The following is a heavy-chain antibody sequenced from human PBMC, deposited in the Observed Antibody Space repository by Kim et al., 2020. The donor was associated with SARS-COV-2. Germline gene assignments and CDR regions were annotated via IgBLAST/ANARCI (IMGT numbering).Heavy chain of an antibody. J-gene: IGHJ3*02. V-gene: IGHV3-30*18. Sequence: GGSLRLSCAASGFTFSSYGMHWVRQAPGKGLEWVAVISYDGSNKYYADSVKGRFTISRDNSKNTLYLQMNSLRAEDTAVYYCAKDFGYCSGGSCDAFDIWGQGTMVTVSS. CDR2: ISYDGSNK. CDR3: AKDFGYCSGGSCDAFDI. CDR1: GFTFSSYG. D-gene: IGHD2-15*01.